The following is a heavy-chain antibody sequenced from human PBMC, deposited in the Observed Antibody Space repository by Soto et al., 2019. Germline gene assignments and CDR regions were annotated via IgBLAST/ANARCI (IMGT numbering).Heavy chain of an antibody. D-gene: IGHD3-3*01. CDR3: AKPRSSLEWPPFDP. Sequence: QVKLVESGGGVVQPGRSRRLSCVTSGFTFRSYGMHWVRQSPDKGLEWVAVIKSDGTTADYIESVKGRFFISRDNSKKTVYLQMNNLRPEDTGIYYCAKPRSSLEWPPFDPWGQGTLDTVSS. CDR1: GFTFRSYG. CDR2: IKSDGTTA. V-gene: IGHV3-30-3*02. J-gene: IGHJ5*02.